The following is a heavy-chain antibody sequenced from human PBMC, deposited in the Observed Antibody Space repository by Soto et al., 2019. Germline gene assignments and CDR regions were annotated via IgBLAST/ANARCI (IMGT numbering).Heavy chain of an antibody. CDR2: TYYRSKWYN. V-gene: IGHV6-1*01. D-gene: IGHD1-26*01. CDR3: AKIVGATVDI. J-gene: IGHJ3*02. CDR1: GDSVSSNSAA. Sequence: SQTLSLTCVISGDSVSSNSAACNWIRQSPSRGLEWLGRTYYRSKWYNDYAVSVKSRITINPDTSKNQFSLQLNSVTPEDTAVYYCAKIVGATVDIWGQGTMVTVSS.